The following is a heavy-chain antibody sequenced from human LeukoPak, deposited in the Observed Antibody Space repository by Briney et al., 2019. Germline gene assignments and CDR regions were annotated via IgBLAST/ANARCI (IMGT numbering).Heavy chain of an antibody. CDR1: GGTFSSYA. J-gene: IGHJ4*02. CDR2: IIPIFGTA. CDR3: ARGEGYSNYFPSFTFDY. D-gene: IGHD4-11*01. V-gene: IGHV1-69*13. Sequence: SVKVSCKASGGTFSSYAISWVRQAPGQGLEWMGGIIPIFGTANYAQKFQGRVTITADESTSTAYMELSSLRPEDTAVYYCARGEGYSNYFPSFTFDYWGQGTLVTVSS.